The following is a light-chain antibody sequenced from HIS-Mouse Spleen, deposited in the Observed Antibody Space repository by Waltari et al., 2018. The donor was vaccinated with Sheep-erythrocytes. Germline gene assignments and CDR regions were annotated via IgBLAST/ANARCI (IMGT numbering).Light chain of an antibody. CDR2: DVS. J-gene: IGLJ1*01. Sequence: QSALTQPRSVSGSPGQSGTIPCTGTSSDGGGCNYVSWYQQHPGKAPKLVIYDVSKRPSGVPDRFSGSKSGNTASLTISGLQAEDEADYYCCSYAGSYNHVFATGTKVTVL. V-gene: IGLV2-11*01. CDR1: SSDGGGCNY. CDR3: CSYAGSYNHV.